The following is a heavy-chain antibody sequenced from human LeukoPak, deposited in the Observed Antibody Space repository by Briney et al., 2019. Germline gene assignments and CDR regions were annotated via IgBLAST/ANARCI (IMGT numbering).Heavy chain of an antibody. CDR3: AKGPDFWSGFPMDV. Sequence: GGSLRLSCAASGFTFSSHAMSWVRQAPGKGLEWVSAISGSGGSTYYADSVKGRFTISRDNSKNTLYLQMNSLRAEDTAVYYCAKGPDFWSGFPMDVWGQGTTVTVSS. V-gene: IGHV3-23*01. J-gene: IGHJ6*02. CDR1: GFTFSSHA. CDR2: ISGSGGST. D-gene: IGHD3-3*01.